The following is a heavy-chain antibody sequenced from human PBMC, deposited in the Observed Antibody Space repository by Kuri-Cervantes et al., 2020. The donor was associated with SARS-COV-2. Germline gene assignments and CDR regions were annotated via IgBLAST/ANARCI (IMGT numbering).Heavy chain of an antibody. V-gene: IGHV3-7*05. D-gene: IGHD2-2*02. Sequence: GGSLRLSCAASGFTFSSYCMIWVRQAPGKGLEWVANIKQDGSEKYYVDSVKGRFTISRDNAKNSLYLQMNSLRAEDTAVYYCARDTHYQLLYLAANEPFDYWGQGTLVTVSS. J-gene: IGHJ4*02. CDR1: GFTFSSYC. CDR2: IKQDGSEK. CDR3: ARDTHYQLLYLAANEPFDY.